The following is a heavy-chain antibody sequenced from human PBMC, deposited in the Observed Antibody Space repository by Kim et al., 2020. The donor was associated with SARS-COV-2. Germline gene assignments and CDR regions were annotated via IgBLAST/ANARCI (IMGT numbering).Heavy chain of an antibody. D-gene: IGHD6-13*01. CDR3: GKGGRASADGFFYYGMDV. V-gene: IGHV3-23*01. CDR1: GFTFSDYA. Sequence: GGSLRLSCAASGFTFSDYAMGWVRQAPGKGLEWVSGISGSGGSTYYADSVKGRFTISRDSHMNTLYLQMKSLRADDTVVYPFGKGGRASADGFFYYGMDVWGQGTTVTVSS. CDR2: ISGSGGST. J-gene: IGHJ6*02.